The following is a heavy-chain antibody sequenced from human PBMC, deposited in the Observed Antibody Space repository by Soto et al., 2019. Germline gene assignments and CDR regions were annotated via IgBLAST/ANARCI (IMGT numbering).Heavy chain of an antibody. CDR3: TTQAFTYYYGWGSYSHYFDY. CDR2: IKSKTDGGTK. D-gene: IGHD3-10*01. CDR1: GFTFSNAW. V-gene: IGHV3-15*07. Sequence: GGSLRLSCAASGFTFSNAWMNWVRQAPGKGLEWVGRIKSKTDGGTKEYKEHVKGRFTISRDASKNTLYLQMNSLKTEEYAVYYCTTQAFTYYYGWGSYSHYFDYWGQGTLVTVSS. J-gene: IGHJ4*02.